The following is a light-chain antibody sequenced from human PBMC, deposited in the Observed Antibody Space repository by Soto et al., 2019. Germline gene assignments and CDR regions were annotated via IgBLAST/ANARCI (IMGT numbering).Light chain of an antibody. CDR1: SSNIGAGYD. CDR3: QSYDRSLSGYV. V-gene: IGLV1-40*01. CDR2: GNS. J-gene: IGLJ1*01. Sequence: QSVLTQPPSVSGAPGQRVTISCTGSSSNIGAGYDVHWYQQLPGTAPKLLIYGNSNRPSGVPDRFSGSKSGTSASLAITGLRAKDEADYSCQSYDRSLSGYVFGTGTKVTVL.